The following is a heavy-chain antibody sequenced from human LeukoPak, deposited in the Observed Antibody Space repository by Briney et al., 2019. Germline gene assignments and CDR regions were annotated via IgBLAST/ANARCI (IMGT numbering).Heavy chain of an antibody. CDR1: GGSISSDY. CDR2: MFYTGST. V-gene: IGHV4-59*01. D-gene: IGHD6-25*01. CDR3: VRVSVVYGMDV. J-gene: IGHJ6*02. Sequence: SSETLSLTCSVSGGSISSDYWAWIRQPPARGRDWIGYMFYTGSTNYNPSLNSRVTISLATSKKQFSLKLSSVTAADTAVYYCVRVSVVYGMDVWGRGTTVTVSS.